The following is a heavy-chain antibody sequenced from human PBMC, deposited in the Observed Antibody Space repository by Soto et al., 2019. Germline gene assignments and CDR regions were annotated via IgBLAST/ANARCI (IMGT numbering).Heavy chain of an antibody. J-gene: IGHJ5*02. V-gene: IGHV4-30-2*01. D-gene: IGHD3-22*01. CDR2: IYNSGNT. Sequence: TLSLSCAVSGDSISSSGYSWSWIRQPPGKGLEWMGYIYNSGNTHYNRSLKSRVTMSVDRSKNQFSLKLTSVTAADTAVYYCARGYYDSSGSPYWFDPWGQGTVVTVSS. CDR1: GDSISSSGYS. CDR3: ARGYYDSSGSPYWFDP.